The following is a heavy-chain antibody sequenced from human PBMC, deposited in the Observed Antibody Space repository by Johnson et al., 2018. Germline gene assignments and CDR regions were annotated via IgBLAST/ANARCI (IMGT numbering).Heavy chain of an antibody. CDR1: GGSISNYY. CDR2: IYHTGSS. Sequence: QVQLQESGPRLVKPSETLSLTCSVSGGSISNYYWSWIRQPPGKGLEWLRDIYHTGSSNYNPSLKSRVTISVDPPKSQFSRKLSSVTAADTSVYYCARERRYTYGDSYYDGMDVWGQGTTVTVSS. CDR3: ARERRYTYGDSYYDGMDV. V-gene: IGHV4-59*01. D-gene: IGHD5-18*01. J-gene: IGHJ6*02.